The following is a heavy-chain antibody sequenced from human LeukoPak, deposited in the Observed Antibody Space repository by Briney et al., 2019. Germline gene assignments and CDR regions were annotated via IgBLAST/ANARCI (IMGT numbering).Heavy chain of an antibody. CDR2: IYNDGNA. D-gene: IGHD2-21*02. CDR1: GFTVSTNH. CDR3: ARDREVVTAKAQMDV. J-gene: IGHJ6*03. V-gene: IGHV3-53*01. Sequence: GGSLRLSCAVSGFTVSTNHMSWVRQAPGRGLEWVSVIYNDGNAYYTDSVKGRFTISRDNSKNTVFLQMNSLRVEDTAVYYCARDREVVTAKAQMDVWGKGTTVTVSS.